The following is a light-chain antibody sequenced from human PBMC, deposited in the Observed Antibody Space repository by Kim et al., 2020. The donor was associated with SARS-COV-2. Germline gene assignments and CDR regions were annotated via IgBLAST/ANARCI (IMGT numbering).Light chain of an antibody. V-gene: IGLV6-57*04. CDR1: SDSIDNNY. J-gene: IGLJ3*02. Sequence: NFMLTQPHSVSESPGKTVTISCTRSSDSIDNNYVHWYQQRPGSAPTTVIFQDNQRPSGVPDRFSGSIDSSSSSASLAISGLKTEDDADYYCQSYDGSNRWVFGGRAQLTVL. CDR3: QSYDGSNRWV. CDR2: QDN.